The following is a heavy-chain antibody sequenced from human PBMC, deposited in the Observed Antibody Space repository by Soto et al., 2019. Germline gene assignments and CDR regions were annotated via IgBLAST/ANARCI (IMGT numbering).Heavy chain of an antibody. Sequence: QVQLVESGGGVVQPGRSLRLSCAASGFTFSSYGMHWVRQAPGKGLEWVAVISYDGSNKYYADSVKGRFTISGDNSKNTLYLQMNRLKAEDTAVYYCAKDRFRIAVAAPFDYWGQGTLVTVSS. J-gene: IGHJ4*02. V-gene: IGHV3-30*18. CDR3: AKDRFRIAVAAPFDY. CDR1: GFTFSSYG. D-gene: IGHD6-19*01. CDR2: ISYDGSNK.